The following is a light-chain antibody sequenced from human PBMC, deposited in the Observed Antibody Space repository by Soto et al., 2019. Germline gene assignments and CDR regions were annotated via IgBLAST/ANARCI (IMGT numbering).Light chain of an antibody. CDR2: EVS. Sequence: QLVLTQPASVSGSPGQSITISCTGTSSDVGGYKYVSWYQHHPGKAPKLMIYEVSNRPSGVSNRFSGSKSGNTASLTISGLQAEDEADYYCTSYTSSNTYVFGTGTKVTVL. CDR1: SSDVGGYKY. CDR3: TSYTSSNTYV. V-gene: IGLV2-14*01. J-gene: IGLJ1*01.